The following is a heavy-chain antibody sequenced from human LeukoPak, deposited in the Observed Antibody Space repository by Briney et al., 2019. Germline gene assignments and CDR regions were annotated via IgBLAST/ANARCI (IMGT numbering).Heavy chain of an antibody. J-gene: IGHJ4*02. CDR3: ARHEGDGDHFDY. D-gene: IGHD4-17*01. CDR2: IYYSGST. V-gene: IGHV4-59*08. CDR1: GGSISSYY. Sequence: SETLSLTCTVSGGSISSYYWSWIRPPPGKGLEWIGYIYYSGSTNYNPSLKSRVTISVDTSKNQFSLKLSSVTAADTAVYYCARHEGDGDHFDYWGQGTLVTVSS.